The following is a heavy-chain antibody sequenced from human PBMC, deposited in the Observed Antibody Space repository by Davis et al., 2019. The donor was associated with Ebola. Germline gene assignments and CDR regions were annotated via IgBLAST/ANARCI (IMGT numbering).Heavy chain of an antibody. CDR3: ARVGSSTSLDY. CDR2: ISSSGSTI. Sequence: GESLKISCAASGFTFSDYYMSWIRQAPGKGLEWVSYISSSGSTIYYADSVKGRFTISRDNAKNSLYLQMNSLRAEDTAVYYCARVGSSTSLDYWGQGTLITVSS. CDR1: GFTFSDYY. V-gene: IGHV3-11*04. D-gene: IGHD2-2*01. J-gene: IGHJ4*02.